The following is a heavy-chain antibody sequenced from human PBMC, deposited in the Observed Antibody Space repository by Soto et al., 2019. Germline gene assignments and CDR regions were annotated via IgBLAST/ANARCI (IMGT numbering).Heavy chain of an antibody. Sequence: QVQLQESGPGLVKPSETLSLTCAVSDGSITSYSWSWIRQPPGKGLEWIGNIDYTGSTNFNSALESRVTISVDTPKNQFSLKLSSLTVADTAVYYCARVRHGTNSWFGTRDYWGQRILVTVSS. CDR3: ARVRHGTNSWFGTRDY. D-gene: IGHD3-10*01. CDR1: DGSITSYS. J-gene: IGHJ4*02. V-gene: IGHV4-59*01. CDR2: IDYTGST.